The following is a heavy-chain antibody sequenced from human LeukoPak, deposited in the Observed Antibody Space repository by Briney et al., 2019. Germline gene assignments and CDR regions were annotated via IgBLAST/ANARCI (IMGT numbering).Heavy chain of an antibody. J-gene: IGHJ4*02. V-gene: IGHV3-7*01. Sequence: PGGSLRLSCAASGFTFSSYWMSWVRQAPGKGLEWVANIKQDGSEKYYVDSVKGRFTISRDNAKNLLYLEMNSLRGEDTAVYYCARVDSSSSGYSTLTSDYWGQGTLVTVSS. CDR2: IKQDGSEK. D-gene: IGHD6-6*01. CDR3: ARVDSSSSGYSTLTSDY. CDR1: GFTFSSYW.